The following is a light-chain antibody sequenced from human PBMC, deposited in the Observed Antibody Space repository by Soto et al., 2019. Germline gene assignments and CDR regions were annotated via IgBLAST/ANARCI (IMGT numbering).Light chain of an antibody. Sequence: VMTQAPATLSVSPGERATLSCRASQTINNNVAWYQLKDGQVPRLVIYGASTRATDIPDRFSGSGSGTDFTLTISRLEPEDFAVYYCQQYGSSPRTFGQGTKVDIK. CDR1: QTINNN. V-gene: IGKV3-20*01. J-gene: IGKJ1*01. CDR3: QQYGSSPRT. CDR2: GAS.